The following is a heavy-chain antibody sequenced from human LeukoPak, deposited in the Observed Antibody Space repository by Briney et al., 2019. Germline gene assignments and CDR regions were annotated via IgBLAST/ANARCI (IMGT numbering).Heavy chain of an antibody. Sequence: SETLSLTCSVSSGSISGYYWNWIRQPPGKGLEWIGQIFYSGSTTYNPSLKNPVTISVDTSKNQFSLKVRSVTAADTAVYHCARGSPLMAGIYNFDYWGQGRLVTVSS. CDR3: ARGSPLMAGIYNFDY. CDR1: SGSISGYY. CDR2: IFYSGST. V-gene: IGHV4-59*01. D-gene: IGHD6-19*01. J-gene: IGHJ4*02.